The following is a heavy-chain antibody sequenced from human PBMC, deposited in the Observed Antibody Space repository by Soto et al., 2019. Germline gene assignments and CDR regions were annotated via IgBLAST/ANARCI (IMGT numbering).Heavy chain of an antibody. D-gene: IGHD3-22*01. Sequence: VQLVQSGAEVKKPGASVKVSCKASGYTFTSYDINWVRQATGQGLEWMGWMNPNSGNTGYAQKFQGRVTMTRNTSISTAYMELSSLRSEDTAVYYCARGGNLYYYDSSGYIMDWGQGTLVTVSS. J-gene: IGHJ4*02. CDR1: GYTFTSYD. V-gene: IGHV1-8*01. CDR3: ARGGNLYYYDSSGYIMD. CDR2: MNPNSGNT.